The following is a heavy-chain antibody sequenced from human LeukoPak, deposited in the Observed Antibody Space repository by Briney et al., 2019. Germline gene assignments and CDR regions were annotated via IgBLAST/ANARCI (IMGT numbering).Heavy chain of an antibody. CDR1: GFTFATYT. J-gene: IGHJ1*01. V-gene: IGHV3-23*01. Sequence: GGSLRLSCAASGFTFATYTMSWVRQAPGKGLDWVSAIRTSGDSTYYADSAKGRFTISRDNSKNTLYLQMNSLRAEDTAIYYCAKGGAVTGTMYFQYWGQGTLVTVSS. CDR2: IRTSGDST. CDR3: AKGGAVTGTMYFQY. D-gene: IGHD6-19*01.